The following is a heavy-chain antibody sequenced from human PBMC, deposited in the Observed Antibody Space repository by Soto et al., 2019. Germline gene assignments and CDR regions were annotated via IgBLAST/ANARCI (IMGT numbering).Heavy chain of an antibody. Sequence: QLQLQESGPGLVKSSETLSLTCTVSGASINSTSFYWGWIRQPPGKGLEWIGSIFHSGRTHYNPSRKSRVTLSVDTSRSQVSLEVGSVTAADTAVYYCVRQASTVWGAYPQATNFWGQGTLVTVSS. CDR1: GASINSTSFY. CDR2: IFHSGRT. V-gene: IGHV4-39*01. D-gene: IGHD3-16*02. CDR3: VRQASTVWGAYPQATNF. J-gene: IGHJ4*02.